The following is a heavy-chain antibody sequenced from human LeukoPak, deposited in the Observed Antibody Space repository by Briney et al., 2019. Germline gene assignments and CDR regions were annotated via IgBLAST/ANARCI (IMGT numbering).Heavy chain of an antibody. CDR2: ISAHNGNT. Sequence: GASVKVSFTASAYTFTTYGIAWVRQAPGQGLEWMGWISAHNGNTNYAQSLQGRVTMTTDTSTNTAYMELRSLRSDDTAVYYCARDGYFDLWGRGTLVTVSS. CDR3: ARDGYFDL. CDR1: AYTFTTYG. V-gene: IGHV1-18*01. J-gene: IGHJ2*01.